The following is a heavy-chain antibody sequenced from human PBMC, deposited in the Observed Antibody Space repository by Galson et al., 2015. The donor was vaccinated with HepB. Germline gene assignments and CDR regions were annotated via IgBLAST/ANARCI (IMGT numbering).Heavy chain of an antibody. D-gene: IGHD3-10*01. CDR3: ARDPAPYYYGSGSYYNSSHQLDY. J-gene: IGHJ4*02. CDR2: IIPILGIA. V-gene: IGHV1-69*04. Sequence: SVKVSCKASGGTFSSYTISWVRQAPGQGLEWMGRIIPILGIANYAQKFQGRVTITADKSTSTAYMELSSLRSEDTAVYYCARDPAPYYYGSGSYYNSSHQLDYWGQGTLVTVSS. CDR1: GGTFSSYT.